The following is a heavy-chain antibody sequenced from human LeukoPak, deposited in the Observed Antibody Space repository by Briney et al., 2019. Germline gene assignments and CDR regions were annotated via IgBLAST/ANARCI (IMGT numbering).Heavy chain of an antibody. CDR3: ARQGSSSSSDY. J-gene: IGHJ4*02. CDR2: INPSGGST. Sequence: ASVKVSCKASGYTFTSYYMHWVRQAPGQGLEWMGIINPSGGSTNYAQKFQGRVTMTRDTSISTAYMELSRLRSDDTAVYYCARQGSSSSSDYWGQGTLVTVSS. V-gene: IGHV1-2*02. CDR1: GYTFTSYY. D-gene: IGHD6-6*01.